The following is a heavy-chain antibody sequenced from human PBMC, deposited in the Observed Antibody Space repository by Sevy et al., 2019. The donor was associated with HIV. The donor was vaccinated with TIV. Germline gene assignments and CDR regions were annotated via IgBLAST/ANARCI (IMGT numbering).Heavy chain of an antibody. CDR1: GFTFDDYA. V-gene: IGHV3-49*03. Sequence: GGSLRLSCTTSGFTFDDYAMSWFRQAPGKGLEWVAFITRNSYEAYGGTTDYAASVKGGFIISRDDSKGIAYLQMNSLKTEYTAVYYCTRGLATADTPEYYFDYWGQGTLVTVSP. CDR2: ITRNSYEAYGGTT. CDR3: TRGLATADTPEYYFDY. J-gene: IGHJ4*02. D-gene: IGHD2-15*01.